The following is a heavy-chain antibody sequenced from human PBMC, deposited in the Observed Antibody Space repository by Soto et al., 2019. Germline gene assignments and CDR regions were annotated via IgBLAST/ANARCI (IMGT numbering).Heavy chain of an antibody. D-gene: IGHD3-16*01. V-gene: IGHV4-59*01. CDR2: IYYSGST. J-gene: IGHJ5*02. Sequence: QVQLQESGPGLVEPSETLSLTCTVSAGSISSFYWSWIRQPPGKSLEWIGYIYYSGSTNYNPSLESRVTIALDTSKNHFSLKLNSVTAADTAVYYCARSRGNNDYSWFDPWGQGTLVTVSS. CDR1: AGSISSFY. CDR3: ARSRGNNDYSWFDP.